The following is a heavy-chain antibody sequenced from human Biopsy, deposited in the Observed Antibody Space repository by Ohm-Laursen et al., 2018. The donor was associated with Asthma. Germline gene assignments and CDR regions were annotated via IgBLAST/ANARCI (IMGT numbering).Heavy chain of an antibody. Sequence: GSLRLSCAASGFTVSRDHMFWVRQAPGKGLEWVSVIYSGGTSDTADSVRGRFTISRDFYKNTLYLQMDSLRAEDTAVYYCARGDSSGWSHYYFDYWGQGTLVTASS. CDR2: IYSGGTS. D-gene: IGHD6-19*01. CDR1: GFTVSRDH. V-gene: IGHV3-53*01. J-gene: IGHJ4*02. CDR3: ARGDSSGWSHYYFDY.